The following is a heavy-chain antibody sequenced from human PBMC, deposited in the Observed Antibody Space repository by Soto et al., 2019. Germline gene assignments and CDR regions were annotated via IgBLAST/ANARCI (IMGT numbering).Heavy chain of an antibody. Sequence: GGSLRLSCAASGFTFSSYAMHWVRQAPGKGLEWVAVISYDGSNKYYADSVKGRFTISRDNSKNTLYLQMNSLRPEDTAVYYCARGGGYSHDGFDIWGQGTMVTVS. J-gene: IGHJ3*02. CDR3: ARGGGYSHDGFDI. CDR1: GFTFSSYA. V-gene: IGHV3-30-3*01. CDR2: ISYDGSNK. D-gene: IGHD1-26*01.